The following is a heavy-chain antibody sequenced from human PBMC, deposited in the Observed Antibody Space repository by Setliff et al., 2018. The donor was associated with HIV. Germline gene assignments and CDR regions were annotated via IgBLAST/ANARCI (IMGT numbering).Heavy chain of an antibody. CDR1: GFTSGFTFTNYW. CDR2: INQNGREK. J-gene: IGHJ4*02. Sequence: PGGSLRLSCAASGFTSGFTFTNYWMSWVRQAPGKGLEWVANINQNGREKYYVDSVKGRFTISRDNAKDSLYLQMNSLRGEDTAVYYCARGYIYAWDYWGQGTLVTVSS. CDR3: ARGYIYAWDY. V-gene: IGHV3-7*01. D-gene: IGHD5-18*01.